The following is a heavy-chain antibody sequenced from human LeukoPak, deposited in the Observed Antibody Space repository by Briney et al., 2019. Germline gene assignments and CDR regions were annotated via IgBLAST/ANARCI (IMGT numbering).Heavy chain of an antibody. V-gene: IGHV3-21*01. D-gene: IGHD5-24*01. CDR2: ISSSSTYI. Sequence: GGSLRLSRAASGFTFNNYNMNWVRQAPGKGLEWVSFISSSSTYIYYADSVKGRFTISRNNSKNSLYLQMNSLRADDTAVYYCARDGYNYGWGQGTLVTVSS. CDR1: GFTFNNYN. CDR3: ARDGYNYG. J-gene: IGHJ4*02.